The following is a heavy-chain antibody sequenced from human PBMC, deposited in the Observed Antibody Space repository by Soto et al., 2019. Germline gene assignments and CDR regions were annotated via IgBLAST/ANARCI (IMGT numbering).Heavy chain of an antibody. V-gene: IGHV3-23*01. D-gene: IGHD3-9*01. J-gene: IGHJ4*02. Sequence: EVQLLESGGGLVQPGGSLKLSCAASGFTFSIYSMSWVRQAPGKGLEWVSSVSGSGGSTYYADSVKGRFTISRDNSWNTLSLQMNSRRADDTAVYYCARGDDIVTGPIFEYWGQGTLVTVSS. CDR1: GFTFSIYS. CDR2: VSGSGGST. CDR3: ARGDDIVTGPIFEY.